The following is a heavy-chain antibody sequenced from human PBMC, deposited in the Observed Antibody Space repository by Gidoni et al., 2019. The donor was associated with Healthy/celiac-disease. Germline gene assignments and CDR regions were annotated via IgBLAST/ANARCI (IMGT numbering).Heavy chain of an antibody. D-gene: IGHD3-9*01. V-gene: IGHV4-61*02. CDR1: GGSISSGSYY. CDR2: IYTSGST. J-gene: IGHJ6*02. CDR3: ARGSNYDILTGSYYYYYGMDV. Sequence: QVQLQESGPGLVKPSQTLSLTCTVSGGSISSGSYYWSWIRQPAGKGLEWIGRIYTSGSTNYNPSLKSRVTISVDTSKNQFSLKLSSVTAADTAVYYCARGSNYDILTGSYYYYYGMDVWGQGTTVTVSS.